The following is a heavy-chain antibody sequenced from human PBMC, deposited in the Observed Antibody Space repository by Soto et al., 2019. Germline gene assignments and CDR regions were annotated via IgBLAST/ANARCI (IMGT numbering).Heavy chain of an antibody. CDR3: ARDCLGGGSCYPQDY. CDR1: GGTFSSYT. J-gene: IGHJ4*02. CDR2: IIPILGIA. Sequence: GASVKVSCKASGGTFSSYTISWVRQAPGQGLEWMGRIIPILGIANYAQKFQGRVTITADKSTSTAYMELSSLRSEDTAVYYCARDCLGGGSCYPQDYWGQGTMVTVSS. D-gene: IGHD2-15*01. V-gene: IGHV1-69*04.